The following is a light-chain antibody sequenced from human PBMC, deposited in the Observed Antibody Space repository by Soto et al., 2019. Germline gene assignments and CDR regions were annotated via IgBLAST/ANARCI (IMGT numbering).Light chain of an antibody. CDR1: QSVLDTSNKANY. CDR2: WAS. V-gene: IGKV4-1*01. Sequence: EIVMTQSPASLSLSLGERATFNCKSSQSVLDTSNKANYLAWYQQKPGQSPKLLIYWASTRESGVPDRFSGSGSGTHFTLTITSLQAEDVAVYYCQQYYSSPPTFGQGTKVEIK. CDR3: QQYYSSPPT. J-gene: IGKJ1*01.